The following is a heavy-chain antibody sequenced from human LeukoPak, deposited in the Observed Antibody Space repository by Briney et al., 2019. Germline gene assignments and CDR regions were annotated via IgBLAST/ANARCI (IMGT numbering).Heavy chain of an antibody. CDR2: IYTSGST. J-gene: IGHJ5*02. Sequence: SETLSLTCTVSGGSISSYYWSWIRQPAGKGLEWIGRIYTSGSTNYNPSLKSRVTMSVDTSKNQFSLKLSSVTAADTAVYYCARDACDFWSGYGSPNWFDPWGQGTLVTVSS. D-gene: IGHD3-3*01. CDR3: ARDACDFWSGYGSPNWFDP. V-gene: IGHV4-4*07. CDR1: GGSISSYY.